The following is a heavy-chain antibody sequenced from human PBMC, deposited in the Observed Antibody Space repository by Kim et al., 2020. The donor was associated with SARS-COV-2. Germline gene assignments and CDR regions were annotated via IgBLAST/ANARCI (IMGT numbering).Heavy chain of an antibody. Sequence: GGSLRLSCAASGFTFSSYAMSWVRQAPGKGLEWVSAIGTSGTYTYYADSVKGRFTVSRDNSKNTLYVQVNGLRAEDTAVYYCARSARNILTGYFDYWGRGTLVTVSS. CDR3: ARSARNILTGYFDY. CDR1: GFTFSSYA. J-gene: IGHJ4*02. D-gene: IGHD3-9*01. V-gene: IGHV3-23*01. CDR2: IGTSGTYT.